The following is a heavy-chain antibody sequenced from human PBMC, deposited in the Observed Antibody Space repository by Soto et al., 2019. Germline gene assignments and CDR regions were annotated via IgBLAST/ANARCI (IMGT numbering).Heavy chain of an antibody. J-gene: IGHJ4*02. V-gene: IGHV3-30-3*01. CDR3: ASDPARYCSSTSCYTGPPDY. D-gene: IGHD2-2*02. Sequence: GGSLRLSCAASGFTFSSYAMHWVRQAPGKGLEWVAVISYDGSNKYYADSVKGRFTISRDNSKNTLYLQMNSLRAEDTAVYYCASDPARYCSSTSCYTGPPDYWGQGTLVTVSS. CDR2: ISYDGSNK. CDR1: GFTFSSYA.